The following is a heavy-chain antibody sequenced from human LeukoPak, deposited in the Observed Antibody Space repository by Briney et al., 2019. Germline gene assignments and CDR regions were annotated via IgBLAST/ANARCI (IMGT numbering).Heavy chain of an antibody. CDR1: GGSISSYY. V-gene: IGHV4-4*07. J-gene: IGHJ4*02. CDR3: ASSIAEAGRSSGNTFDY. D-gene: IGHD6-19*01. CDR2: IYTSGST. Sequence: PSETLSLTCTVSGGSISSYYWSWIRQPAGKGLEWIGRIYTSGSTNYNPSLKSRVTMSVDTSKNQFSLKLSSVTAADTAVYYCASSIAEAGRSSGNTFDYWGQGTLVTVSS.